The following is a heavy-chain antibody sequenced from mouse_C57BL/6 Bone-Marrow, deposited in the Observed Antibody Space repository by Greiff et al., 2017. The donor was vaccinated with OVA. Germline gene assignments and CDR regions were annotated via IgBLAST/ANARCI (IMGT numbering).Heavy chain of an antibody. Sequence: QVQLQQSGPGLVQPSQSLSITCTVSGFSLTSYGVHWVRQSPGKGLEWLGVIWSGGSTDYNAAFISRLSISKDNSKSQVFFKMNSLQAEDTAIYYCARNSWFADWGQGTLVTVSA. CDR1: GFSLTSYG. CDR3: ARNSWFAD. CDR2: IWSGGST. V-gene: IGHV2-2*01. J-gene: IGHJ3*01.